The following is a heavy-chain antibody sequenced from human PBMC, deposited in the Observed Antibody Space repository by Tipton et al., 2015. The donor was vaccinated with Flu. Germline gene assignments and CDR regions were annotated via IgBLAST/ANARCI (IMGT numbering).Heavy chain of an antibody. CDR1: GFTFSIYA. V-gene: IGHV3-23*01. Sequence: SLRLSCATSGFTFSIYAMSWVRQAPGRGLEWVSTITAGGVSTYYADSVKGRFTISRDNSKNTLSLQMNSLRADDTAIYYCAKDQSGAVDAFDVWGQGTMVTASS. D-gene: IGHD2-8*02. J-gene: IGHJ3*01. CDR3: AKDQSGAVDAFDV. CDR2: ITAGGVST.